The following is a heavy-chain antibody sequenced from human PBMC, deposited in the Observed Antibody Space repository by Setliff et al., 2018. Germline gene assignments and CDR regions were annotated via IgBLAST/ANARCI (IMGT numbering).Heavy chain of an antibody. V-gene: IGHV3-7*03. J-gene: IGHJ4*02. CDR2: INPDGSEK. Sequence: GSLRLSCATPGFTFTREWMSWVRQAPGRGLELVANINPDGSEKNYVDSVKGRFSISRDIAKNSLSLQMNSLRVDDTAVYYCARGPFWGQGTLVTVSS. CDR1: GFTFTREW. CDR3: ARGPF.